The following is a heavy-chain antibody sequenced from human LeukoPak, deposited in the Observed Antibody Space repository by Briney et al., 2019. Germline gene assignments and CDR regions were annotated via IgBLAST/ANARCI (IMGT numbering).Heavy chain of an antibody. CDR3: AFRIAAAGTYDY. D-gene: IGHD6-13*01. V-gene: IGHV3-23*01. Sequence: PGRSLRLSCAASGFTFSSYAMSWVRQAPGKGLEWVSAISGSGGSTYYADSVKGRFTISRDNSKNTLYLQMNSLRAEDTAVYYCAFRIAAAGTYDYWGQGTLVTVSS. CDR1: GFTFSSYA. CDR2: ISGSGGST. J-gene: IGHJ4*02.